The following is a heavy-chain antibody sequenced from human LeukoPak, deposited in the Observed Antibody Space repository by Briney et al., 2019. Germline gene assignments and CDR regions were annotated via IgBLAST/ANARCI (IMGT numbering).Heavy chain of an antibody. J-gene: IGHJ5*02. CDR1: GFTFSSYS. V-gene: IGHV3-21*01. CDR2: ISSSSSYI. D-gene: IGHD3-22*01. Sequence: GGSLRLSCAASGFTFSSYSMNWVRQAPGKGLEWVSSISSSSSYIYYADSVKGRFTISRDNAKNSLYLQMNSLRAGDTAVYYCARGLLYYYDSSGRGNWFDPWGQGTLVTVSS. CDR3: ARGLLYYYDSSGRGNWFDP.